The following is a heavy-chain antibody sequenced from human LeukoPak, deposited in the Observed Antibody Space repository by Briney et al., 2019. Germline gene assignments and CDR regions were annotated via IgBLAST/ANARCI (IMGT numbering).Heavy chain of an antibody. CDR1: GYSISSGYY. J-gene: IGHJ5*02. D-gene: IGHD3-10*01. CDR2: IYHSGST. Sequence: TTSETLSLTCTVSGYSISSGYYWGWIRQPPGKGLEWIGSIYHSGSTYYNPSLKSRVTISIDTSKNQFSLKLSSVTAADTAVYYCARRPSRPYYYGSGTNWFDPWGQGTLVTVSS. CDR3: ARRPSRPYYYGSGTNWFDP. V-gene: IGHV4-38-2*02.